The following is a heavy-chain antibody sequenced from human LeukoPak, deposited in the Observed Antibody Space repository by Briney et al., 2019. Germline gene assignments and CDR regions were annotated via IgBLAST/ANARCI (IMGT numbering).Heavy chain of an antibody. V-gene: IGHV3-64*01. Sequence: QPGGSLRLSCAASGFTFSNYAMHWVRQAPGKGLQYVSAISSNGGSTYYANSVKGRFTISRDNSKNTLYLQMNSLRAEGTAVYSCARAERGTHFDYWGQGTLVTVSS. CDR1: GFTFSNYA. D-gene: IGHD3-10*01. CDR2: ISSNGGST. CDR3: ARAERGTHFDY. J-gene: IGHJ4*02.